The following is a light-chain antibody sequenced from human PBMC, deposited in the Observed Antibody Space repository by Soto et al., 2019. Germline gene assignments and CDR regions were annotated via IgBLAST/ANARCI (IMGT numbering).Light chain of an antibody. J-gene: IGKJ5*01. Sequence: AIRMTQSPSSFSASTGDRVTITCRASQGISSYLAWYQQKPGKAPKLLIYAASTLQSGVPSRFSGSGSGTDFTLTISCLQSEDFATYYCQQYYSYPPDFCQGTRLEIK. CDR2: AAS. V-gene: IGKV1-8*01. CDR1: QGISSY. CDR3: QQYYSYPPD.